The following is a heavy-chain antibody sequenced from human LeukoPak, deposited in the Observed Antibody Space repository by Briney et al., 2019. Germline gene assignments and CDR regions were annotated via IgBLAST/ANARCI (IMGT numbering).Heavy chain of an antibody. CDR1: GYTFTSYD. CDR3: ARGVVKGGWYHLFDY. V-gene: IGHV1-8*03. Sequence: EASVKVSCKASGYTFTSYDINWVRQATGQGLEWMGWMNPNSGNTGYAQKFQGRVTITRNTSISTAYMELSSLRSEDTAMYYCARGVVKGGWYHLFDYWGQGTLVTVSS. J-gene: IGHJ4*02. D-gene: IGHD6-19*01. CDR2: MNPNSGNT.